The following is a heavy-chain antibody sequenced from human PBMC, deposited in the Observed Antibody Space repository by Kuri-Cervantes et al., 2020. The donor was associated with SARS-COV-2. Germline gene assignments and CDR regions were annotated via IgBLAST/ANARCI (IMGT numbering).Heavy chain of an antibody. Sequence: GGSLRLSCAASGFTFSGHWIHWVRQAPGKGLVWVSRINPDGSYTNNADSVKGRFTLSRYNAENMLFLQMNSLRAADTAVYYCVRDGDHWNFDYWGQGTLVTVSS. V-gene: IGHV3-74*01. CDR3: VRDGDHWNFDY. J-gene: IGHJ4*02. D-gene: IGHD1-1*01. CDR2: INPDGSYT. CDR1: GFTFSGHW.